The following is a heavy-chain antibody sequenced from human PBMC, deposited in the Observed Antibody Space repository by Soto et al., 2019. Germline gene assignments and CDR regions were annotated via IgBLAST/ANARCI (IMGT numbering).Heavy chain of an antibody. Sequence: SETLSRTSTVSGGSISSGVYYWIWIRQHPGKGLEWIGYTYYSGSTYYNPSLKSRVTISVDTSKNRFSLKLSSVTAADTAVYYCARDLCSSTSCYPHGMDVWGQGTTVTVSS. D-gene: IGHD2-2*01. CDR1: GGSISSGVYY. V-gene: IGHV4-31*03. CDR3: ARDLCSSTSCYPHGMDV. CDR2: TYYSGST. J-gene: IGHJ6*02.